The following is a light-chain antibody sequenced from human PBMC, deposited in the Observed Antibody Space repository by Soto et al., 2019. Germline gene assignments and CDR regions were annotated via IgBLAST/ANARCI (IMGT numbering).Light chain of an antibody. V-gene: IGKV1-9*01. CDR1: QGISSY. CDR2: AAS. CDR3: QQLNSYPIT. Sequence: DIQLTHSPSCLSASVEDRVTITCRASQGISSYLAWYQQKPGKAPKLLIYAASTLQSGVPSRFSGSGSGTEFTLTISSLQPEDFATYYCQQLNSYPITFGQGTRLEI. J-gene: IGKJ5*01.